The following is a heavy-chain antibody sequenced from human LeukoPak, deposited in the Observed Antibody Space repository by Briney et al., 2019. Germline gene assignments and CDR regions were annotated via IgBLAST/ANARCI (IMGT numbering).Heavy chain of an antibody. Sequence: ASVKVSCKASGGTFSSYAISWVRQAPGQGLEWMGGIIPIFGTANYAQKFQGRVTITTDESTSTAYMELSSLRSEDTAVYYCARDRGDYDFWSGYYPFDYWGQGTLVTVSS. D-gene: IGHD3-3*01. CDR1: GGTFSSYA. J-gene: IGHJ4*02. CDR2: IIPIFGTA. V-gene: IGHV1-69*05. CDR3: ARDRGDYDFWSGYYPFDY.